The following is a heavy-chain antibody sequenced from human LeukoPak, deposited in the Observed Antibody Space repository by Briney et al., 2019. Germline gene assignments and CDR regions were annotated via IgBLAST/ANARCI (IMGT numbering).Heavy chain of an antibody. J-gene: IGHJ3*02. V-gene: IGHV1-2*02. Sequence: ASVKVSCKASRYTFTGYYMHWVRQAPGQGLEWMGWINPNSGGTNYAQKFQGRVTMTRDTSISTAYMELSRLRSDDTAVYYCARGLGYCSSTSCYKEGAFDIWGQGTMVAVSS. D-gene: IGHD2-2*02. CDR3: ARGLGYCSSTSCYKEGAFDI. CDR2: INPNSGGT. CDR1: RYTFTGYY.